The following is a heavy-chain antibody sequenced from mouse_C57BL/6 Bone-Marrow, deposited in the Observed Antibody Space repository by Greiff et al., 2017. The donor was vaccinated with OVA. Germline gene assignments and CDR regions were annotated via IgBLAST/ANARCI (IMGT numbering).Heavy chain of an antibody. J-gene: IGHJ1*03. D-gene: IGHD2-3*01. V-gene: IGHV14-4*01. Sequence: EVQLQQSGAELVRPGASVKLSCTASGFNIKDDYMHWVKQRPEQGLEWIGWIDPENGDTEYASKFPGKATITADKSSNTAYLQLSSLTSEDTAVYYCTAWGDGYPRYWDFDVWGTGTTVTVSS. CDR3: TAWGDGYPRYWDFDV. CDR2: IDPENGDT. CDR1: GFNIKDDY.